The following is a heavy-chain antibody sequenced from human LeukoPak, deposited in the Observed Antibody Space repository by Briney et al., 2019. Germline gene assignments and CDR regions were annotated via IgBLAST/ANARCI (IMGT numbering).Heavy chain of an antibody. J-gene: IGHJ5*02. D-gene: IGHD6-13*01. CDR3: ASLLVAAAGDDDTLYNWFDP. V-gene: IGHV4-39*07. CDR2: IYYSGST. Sequence: SETLSLTCTVSGGSISSSSYYWGWIRQPPGKALVWIGSIYYSGSTYYNPSLKSRVTISVDTSKNQFSLKLSSVTAADTAVYYCASLLVAAAGDDDTLYNWFDPWGQGTLVTVSP. CDR1: GGSISSSSYY.